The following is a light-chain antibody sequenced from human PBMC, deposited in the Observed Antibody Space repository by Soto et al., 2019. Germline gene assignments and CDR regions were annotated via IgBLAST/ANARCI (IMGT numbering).Light chain of an antibody. CDR3: QSYDSSLSAVV. J-gene: IGLJ2*01. CDR2: GDN. CDR1: SSNIGRGYD. Sequence: QSVLTQPPSVSGAPGQRVTISCTGSSSNIGRGYDVHWYQQVPGSAPRLLLSGDNTRPSGVPDRFSGSRSGTSASLAITGLQAEDEADYYCQSYDSSLSAVVFGGGTKLTVL. V-gene: IGLV1-40*01.